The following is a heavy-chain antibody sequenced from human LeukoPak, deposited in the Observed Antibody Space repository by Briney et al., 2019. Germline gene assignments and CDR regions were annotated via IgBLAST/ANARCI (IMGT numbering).Heavy chain of an antibody. D-gene: IGHD4-23*01. CDR2: MNPNSGNT. V-gene: IGHV1-8*01. CDR1: GYTFTSYD. J-gene: IGHJ4*02. CDR3: ARPPNIDYGGQVEDY. Sequence: GASVKVSCKASGYTFTSYDINWVRQATGQGLEWMGWMNPNSGNTGYAQKFQGRVTMTRNTSISTAYMELSSLRSEDTAVFYCARPPNIDYGGQVEDYWGQGTLVTVSS.